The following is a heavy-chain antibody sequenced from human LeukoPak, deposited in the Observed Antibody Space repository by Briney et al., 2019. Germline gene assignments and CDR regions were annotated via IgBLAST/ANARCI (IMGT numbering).Heavy chain of an antibody. D-gene: IGHD4-23*01. V-gene: IGHV4-30-2*02. CDR3: ARAGFYGGERFDY. J-gene: IGHJ4*02. CDR1: GGSISSGGYH. CDR2: IYHSGST. Sequence: SQTLSLTCTVSGGSISSGGYHWSWIRQPPGKGLEWIGYIYHSGSTYYNPSLKSRVTISVDTSKNQFSLKLSSVTAADTAVYYCARAGFYGGERFDYRGQGTLVTVSS.